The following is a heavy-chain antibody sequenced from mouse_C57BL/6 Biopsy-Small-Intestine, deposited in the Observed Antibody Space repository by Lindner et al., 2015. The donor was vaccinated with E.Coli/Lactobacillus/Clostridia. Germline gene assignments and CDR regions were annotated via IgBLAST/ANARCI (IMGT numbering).Heavy chain of an antibody. V-gene: IGHV1-63*01. CDR2: IYPGGGYT. CDR3: ARRDDYDGYVMDY. J-gene: IGHJ4*01. Sequence: VQLQESGAELVRPGTSVKMSCKASGYTFTSYWTGWAKQRPGHGLEWIGDIYPGGGYTNYNEKFKGKATLTADKSSSTAYMQLSSLTSEDSAIYYCARRDDYDGYVMDYWGQGTSVIVSS. CDR1: GYTFTSYW. D-gene: IGHD2-4*01.